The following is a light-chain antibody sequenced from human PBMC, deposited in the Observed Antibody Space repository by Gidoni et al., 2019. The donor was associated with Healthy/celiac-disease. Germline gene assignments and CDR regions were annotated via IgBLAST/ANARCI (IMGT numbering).Light chain of an antibody. CDR3: QSYDSSLSGGV. CDR2: GNS. CDR1: SSNIGAGYE. V-gene: IGLV1-40*01. J-gene: IGLJ2*01. Sequence: QSVLTKTPSVSGDPGQRVTIACTGSSSNIGAGYELHWYQHLPGTAPKLLSYGNSNRPSGVPDRFSGSKSGTSASLAITGLQAEDEADYYCQSYDSSLSGGVFGGGTKLTVL.